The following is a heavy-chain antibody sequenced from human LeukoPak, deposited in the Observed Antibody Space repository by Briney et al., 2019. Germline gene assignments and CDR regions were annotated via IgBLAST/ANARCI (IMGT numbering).Heavy chain of an antibody. CDR1: GHIFTSYY. CDR2: INPSGGSI. D-gene: IGHD1-26*01. J-gene: IGHJ5*02. Sequence: ASVKVSCKASGHIFTSYYMYWVRQAPGQGLEWMGIINPSGGSIRYAQKFQGRVTMTRDTSTGTVYMELSSLRSEDTAVYYCATVVGAPWGVNWFDPWGQGTLVTVSS. V-gene: IGHV1-46*01. CDR3: ATVVGAPWGVNWFDP.